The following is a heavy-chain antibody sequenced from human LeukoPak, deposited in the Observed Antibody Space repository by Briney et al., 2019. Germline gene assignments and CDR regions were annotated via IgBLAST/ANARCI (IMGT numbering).Heavy chain of an antibody. CDR3: ARSDSSGGARGIQY. CDR2: IYPGDSDT. J-gene: IGHJ1*01. CDR1: GYNFTSYW. D-gene: IGHD3-22*01. Sequence: GESLKISCKGSGYNFTSYWVGWVRQMPGKGLQCLGTIYPGDSDTRYSLSFQGQVTISVDKSVSTAYLQWSSLKASDTAMYYCARSDSSGGARGIQYWGQGTPVTVSS. V-gene: IGHV5-51*01.